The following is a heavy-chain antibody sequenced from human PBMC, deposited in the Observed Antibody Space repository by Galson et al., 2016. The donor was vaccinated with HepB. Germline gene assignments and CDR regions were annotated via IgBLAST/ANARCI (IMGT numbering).Heavy chain of an antibody. J-gene: IGHJ6*02. V-gene: IGHV3-23*01. Sequence: SLRLSCAASGFTFSSYSMTWVRQAPGKGLEWVSAISGSGGRTLYADSVKGRFSISRDGSKNTLDLQLNSLRVEDTAVYYCAKSSCGGECYYRMDVWGQGTTVTVS. CDR1: GFTFSSYS. D-gene: IGHD2-21*01. CDR2: ISGSGGRT. CDR3: AKSSCGGECYYRMDV.